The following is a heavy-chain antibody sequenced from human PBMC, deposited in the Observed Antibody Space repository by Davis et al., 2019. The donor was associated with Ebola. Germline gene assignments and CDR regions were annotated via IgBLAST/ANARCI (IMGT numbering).Heavy chain of an antibody. Sequence: PSETLSLTCTVSGVSIIDHYWSCIRQSPGKGLEWIGYIDYRGRSTYKPSLRSRITMSVDTSKNQFSLKLKSITAADTAVYYCARGGSPAMFKGVDEWGQGTLVTV. D-gene: IGHD2-2*01. CDR1: GVSIIDHY. V-gene: IGHV4-59*11. J-gene: IGHJ4*02. CDR2: IDYRGRS. CDR3: ARGGSPAMFKGVDE.